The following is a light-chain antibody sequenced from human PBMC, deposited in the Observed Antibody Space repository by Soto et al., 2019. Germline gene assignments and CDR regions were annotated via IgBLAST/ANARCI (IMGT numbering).Light chain of an antibody. CDR2: AAS. CDR3: QQLNSYPYT. CDR1: QGISSY. V-gene: IGKV1-9*01. Sequence: DIQLTQSPSFLSASVGDRVTITCRASQGISSYLAWYQQKPGKAPKLLIYAASTLQSGVPSRFSGSGSGTEFTLTISSLQPEDFATYDCQQLNSYPYTFGQGNKLEIK. J-gene: IGKJ2*01.